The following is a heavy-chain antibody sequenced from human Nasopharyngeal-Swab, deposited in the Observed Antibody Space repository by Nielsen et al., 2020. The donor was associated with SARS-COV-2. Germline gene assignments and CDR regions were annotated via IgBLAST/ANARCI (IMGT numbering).Heavy chain of an antibody. CDR1: GFTFSNYA. CDR2: IRGGGART. J-gene: IGHJ4*02. V-gene: IGHV3-23*01. Sequence: GGSLRLSCAASGFTFSNYAMSWVRRAPGKGLEWLSSIRGGGARTTYADSAKGRFTISRDNPKNTLYLQMGSLRVEDTAVYYCAAPGTRCSGDKCDMWVFDYWGQGTQVTVSS. CDR3: AAPGTRCSGDKCDMWVFDY. D-gene: IGHD2-15*01.